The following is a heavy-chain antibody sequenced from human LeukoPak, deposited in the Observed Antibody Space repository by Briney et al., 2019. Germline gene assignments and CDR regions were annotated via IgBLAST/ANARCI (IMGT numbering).Heavy chain of an antibody. J-gene: IGHJ3*02. CDR3: ARGDGTTVTTRRENDAFDI. CDR2: INPNSGGT. CDR1: GYTFTGYY. D-gene: IGHD4-17*01. Sequence: ASVKVSCKASGYTFTGYYMHWVRQAPGQGLEWMGWINPNSGGTNYAQKFQGRVTMTRDTSISTAYMELSRLRSDDTAVYYCARGDGTTVTTRRENDAFDIWGQGTMVTVSS. V-gene: IGHV1-2*02.